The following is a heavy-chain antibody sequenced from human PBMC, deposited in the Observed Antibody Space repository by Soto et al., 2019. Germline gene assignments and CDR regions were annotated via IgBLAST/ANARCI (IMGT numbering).Heavy chain of an antibody. Sequence: QVQLQQWGAGLLKPSETLSLTCAVYGGSFSGYQWSWIRQTPGKGLEWLGEINDSGNINYNPSLKSRVTMLVDTAKKQISLKLRSVTAADTAVYYCARGLILWFGELSRRGGYYYYMDVWGTGTTVTVSS. CDR1: GGSFSGYQ. J-gene: IGHJ6*03. D-gene: IGHD3-10*01. CDR2: INDSGNI. CDR3: ARGLILWFGELSRRGGYYYYMDV. V-gene: IGHV4-34*01.